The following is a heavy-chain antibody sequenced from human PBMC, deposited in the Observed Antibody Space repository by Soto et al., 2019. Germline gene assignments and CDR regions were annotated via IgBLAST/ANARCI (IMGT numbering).Heavy chain of an antibody. V-gene: IGHV1-18*01. CDR3: ARGDTYYVNWYFDY. Sequence: QVQLVQSGAEVKKPGASVKVSCKTSGFTFTNYYINWVRQAPGQGLEVMGWISAYSGNTNYEQNLQGRVTMTTDTSASTAYLELRSLRSDDTAVYFCARGDTYYVNWYFDYWGQGTLVTVSS. CDR1: GFTFTNYY. CDR2: ISAYSGNT. D-gene: IGHD1-1*01. J-gene: IGHJ4*02.